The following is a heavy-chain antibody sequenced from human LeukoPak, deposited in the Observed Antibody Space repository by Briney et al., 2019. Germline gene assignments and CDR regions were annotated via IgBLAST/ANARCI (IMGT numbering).Heavy chain of an antibody. D-gene: IGHD3-22*01. Sequence: SETLSLTCTVSGGSISSYYWSWIRQPPGKGLEWIGYIYYSGSTNYNPSLKSRVTISVDTSKNQFSLKLSSVTAADTAVYYCARVVMAWNDAFDIWGQGTMVTVSS. J-gene: IGHJ3*02. CDR3: ARVVMAWNDAFDI. V-gene: IGHV4-59*01. CDR2: IYYSGST. CDR1: GGSISSYY.